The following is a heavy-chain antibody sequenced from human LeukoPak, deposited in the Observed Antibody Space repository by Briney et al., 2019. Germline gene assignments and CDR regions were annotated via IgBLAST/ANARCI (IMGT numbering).Heavy chain of an antibody. V-gene: IGHV4-61*02. CDR1: GGSITSGDYY. J-gene: IGHJ5*02. CDR2: IYLGGSS. D-gene: IGHD4-17*01. Sequence: PSETLSLTCTVSGGSITSGDYYWSWLRQPAGKGLEWIGRIYLGGSSSYNPFLKSRVTISADTSKNQFSLILSSVTAADTALYYCARDLYGDGSYFDPWGQGTLVTVSS. CDR3: ARDLYGDGSYFDP.